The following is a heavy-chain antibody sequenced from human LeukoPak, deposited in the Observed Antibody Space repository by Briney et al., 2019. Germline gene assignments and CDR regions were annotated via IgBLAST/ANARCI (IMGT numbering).Heavy chain of an antibody. CDR1: GFTFNSYA. V-gene: IGHV3-30*18. Sequence: GGSLRLSCAASGFTFNSYAMHWVRQAPGKGLEWVAVISYDGSNNYYADSVKGRFTISRDNSKNTLYLQMNSLRAEDTAVYYCAKPMNSGWYPPFDYWGQGTLVTVSP. D-gene: IGHD6-19*01. CDR2: ISYDGSNN. J-gene: IGHJ4*02. CDR3: AKPMNSGWYPPFDY.